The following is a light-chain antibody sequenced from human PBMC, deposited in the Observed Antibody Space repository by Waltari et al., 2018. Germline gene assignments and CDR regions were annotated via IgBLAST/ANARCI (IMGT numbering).Light chain of an antibody. Sequence: EIVLTQSPGTLSLSPGERATLPCRASQSVGRSLAGYQQKRGQAPRLLIDGASSRATGIPDRFSGSGSGTDFSLTISRLEPEDFAVYYCQHYVRLPATFGQGTDVEIK. CDR1: QSVGRS. CDR3: QHYVRLPAT. V-gene: IGKV3-20*01. J-gene: IGKJ1*01. CDR2: GAS.